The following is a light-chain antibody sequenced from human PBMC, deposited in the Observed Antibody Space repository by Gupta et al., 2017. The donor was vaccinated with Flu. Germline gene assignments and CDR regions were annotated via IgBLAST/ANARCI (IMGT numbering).Light chain of an antibody. Sequence: ESIIMHCRGTPSFSHRERITLSCRASQTISDTDLAWYQQKPGQAPTLLMYRTSSRASDTPDRFRGSGSGTDFALTISRLEPEDFAVYYCQHYGGSPLITFGQGTRLEI. V-gene: IGKV3-20*01. CDR3: QHYGGSPLIT. CDR1: QTISDTD. J-gene: IGKJ5*01. CDR2: RTS.